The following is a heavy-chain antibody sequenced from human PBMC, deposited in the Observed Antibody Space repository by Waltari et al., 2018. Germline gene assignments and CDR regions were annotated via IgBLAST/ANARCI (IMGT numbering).Heavy chain of an antibody. CDR3: ARDTSPNDYGDYVRYFDY. D-gene: IGHD4-17*01. CDR2: MNPNSGNT. Sequence: QVQLVQSGAEVKKPGASVKVSCKASGYTFTSYDINWVRQATGQGLEWMGWMNPNSGNTGYAQKFQGRATMTRNTSISTAYMELSRLRSDDTAVYYCARDTSPNDYGDYVRYFDYWGQGTLVTVSS. CDR1: GYTFTSYD. V-gene: IGHV1-8*01. J-gene: IGHJ4*02.